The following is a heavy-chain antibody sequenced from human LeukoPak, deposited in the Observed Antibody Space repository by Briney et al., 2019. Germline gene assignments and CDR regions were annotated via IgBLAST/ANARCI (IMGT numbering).Heavy chain of an antibody. Sequence: ASVKFACKASGCTFTSYAMHWVRQAPGQRLEWMGWINAGNGNTKYSQKFQCRVTITRDTSASTAYMELSSLRSEDTAVYFCARDGAPGYCSGGSCYSFDYWGQGTLVTVSS. CDR1: GCTFTSYA. CDR2: INAGNGNT. V-gene: IGHV1-3*01. CDR3: ARDGAPGYCSGGSCYSFDY. D-gene: IGHD2-15*01. J-gene: IGHJ4*02.